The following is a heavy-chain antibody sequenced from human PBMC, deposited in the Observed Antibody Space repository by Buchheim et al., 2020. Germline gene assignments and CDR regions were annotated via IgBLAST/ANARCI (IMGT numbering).Heavy chain of an antibody. V-gene: IGHV3-30*18. Sequence: QVQLVESGGGVVQPGRSLRLSCAASGFTFSSYGMHWVRRAPGKGLEWVAVISYDGSNKYYADSGKGRFTISRDNSKNTLYLQMNSLRAEDTAVYYCAKDLNWGSEAYFDYWGQGTL. CDR2: ISYDGSNK. CDR3: AKDLNWGSEAYFDY. D-gene: IGHD7-27*01. CDR1: GFTFSSYG. J-gene: IGHJ4*02.